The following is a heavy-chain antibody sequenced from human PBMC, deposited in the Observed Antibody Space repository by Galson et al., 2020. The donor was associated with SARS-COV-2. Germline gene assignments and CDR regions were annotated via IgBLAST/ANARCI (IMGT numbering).Heavy chain of an antibody. Sequence: ASVKVSCQASGYNFTDYNIHWVRQVPGQGLEWMGWIHRNSGGTNSAQKFQGRVTMTSDTSITTAYMELSRLRSDDMAVYYFAGRNTNSWWFDYWGQGTRVTISP. D-gene: IGHD6-13*01. CDR3: AGRNTNSWWFDY. CDR1: GYNFTDYN. J-gene: IGHJ4*02. CDR2: IHRNSGGT. V-gene: IGHV1-2*02.